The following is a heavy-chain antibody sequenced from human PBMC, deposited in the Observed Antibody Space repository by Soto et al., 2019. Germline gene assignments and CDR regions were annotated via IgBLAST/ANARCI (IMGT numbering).Heavy chain of an antibody. Sequence: TSETLSLTCAVYGGSFSGYYWSWIRQPPGKGLEWIGEINHSGSTNYNPSLKSRVTISVDTSKNQFSLKLSSVTAADTAVYYCARGVGLWFGEYYEYWGQGTLVTVSS. CDR3: ARGVGLWFGEYYEY. CDR2: INHSGST. J-gene: IGHJ4*02. CDR1: GGSFSGYY. V-gene: IGHV4-34*01. D-gene: IGHD3-10*01.